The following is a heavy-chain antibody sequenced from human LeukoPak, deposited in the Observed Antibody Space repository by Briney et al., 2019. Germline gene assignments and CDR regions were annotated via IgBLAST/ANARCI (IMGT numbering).Heavy chain of an antibody. CDR3: ARVSGFGAVAQIDY. Sequence: GGSLRLSCAASGFTLSDYYMSWIRQAPGKGLEWVSYISSGGTIIYYGDSVKGRFTISRDSAKNSLSLQMNSLRPEDTAVYYCARVSGFGAVAQIDYWGQGTLVTVSS. J-gene: IGHJ4*02. D-gene: IGHD6-19*01. CDR1: GFTLSDYY. V-gene: IGHV3-11*04. CDR2: ISSGGTII.